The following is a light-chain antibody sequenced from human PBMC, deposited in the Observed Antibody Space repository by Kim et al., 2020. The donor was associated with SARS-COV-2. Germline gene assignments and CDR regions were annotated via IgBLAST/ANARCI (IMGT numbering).Light chain of an antibody. CDR1: SGSIASNY. CDR3: QSYDSSKQG. V-gene: IGLV6-57*03. CDR2: EDN. Sequence: NFMLTQPHSVSESPGKTVTISCTRSSGSIASNYVQWYQQRPGSAPTTVIYEDNQRPSGVPDRFSGSIDSSSNSASLTISGLKTEDEADYYCQSYDSSKQGFGGGNQLTVL. J-gene: IGLJ7*01.